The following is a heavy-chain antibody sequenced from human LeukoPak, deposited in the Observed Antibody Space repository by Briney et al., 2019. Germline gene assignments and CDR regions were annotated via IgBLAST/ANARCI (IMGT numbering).Heavy chain of an antibody. CDR3: ARVVDWGWYFDL. Sequence: PPETLSLTCTVSGGSISSSNWWSWVRQPPGKGLEWIGQIYHSGGTNYNPSLKSRVTISVDKSKNQFSLKLSSVTAADTAVYYCARVVDWGWYFDLWGRGTLVTVSS. D-gene: IGHD3/OR15-3a*01. V-gene: IGHV4-4*03. CDR1: GGSISSSNW. CDR2: IYHSGGT. J-gene: IGHJ2*01.